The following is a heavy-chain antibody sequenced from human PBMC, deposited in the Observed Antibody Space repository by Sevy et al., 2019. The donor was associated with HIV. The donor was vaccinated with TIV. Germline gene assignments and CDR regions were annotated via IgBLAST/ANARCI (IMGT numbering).Heavy chain of an antibody. D-gene: IGHD2-15*01. CDR1: GYIFPSYW. J-gene: IGHJ3*02. Sequence: GESLKISCKGSGYIFPSYWIGWVRQMPGKGLEWMGIIHPVDSETRYSPSFQGLVTISADKSTGTAYLQWSSLQASDTAMYYCARRRIVVVVGAPHLDAFDIWGQGTMVTVSS. CDR2: IHPVDSET. CDR3: ARRRIVVVVGAPHLDAFDI. V-gene: IGHV5-51*01.